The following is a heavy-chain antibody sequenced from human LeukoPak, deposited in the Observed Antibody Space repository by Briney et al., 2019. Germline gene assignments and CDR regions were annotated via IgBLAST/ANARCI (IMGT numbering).Heavy chain of an antibody. CDR3: ARRRVTDYSYAFDI. CDR1: GYSISSGYY. V-gene: IGHV4-38-2*01. D-gene: IGHD2-21*02. Sequence: SETLSLTCAVYGYSISSGYYWGWIRQPPGKGLEWIGSIYHSGSTYYNPSLKSRVTISVDTFKNQFSLKLSSVTAADTAVYYCARRRVTDYSYAFDIWGQGTMVTVSS. CDR2: IYHSGST. J-gene: IGHJ3*02.